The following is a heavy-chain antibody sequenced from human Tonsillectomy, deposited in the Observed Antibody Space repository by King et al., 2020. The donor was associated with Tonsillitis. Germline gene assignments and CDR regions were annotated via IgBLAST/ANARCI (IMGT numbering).Heavy chain of an antibody. J-gene: IGHJ6*03. CDR3: ARTVRSSSSFYYYYYMDV. V-gene: IGHV1-18*01. CDR2: ISAYNGNT. D-gene: IGHD6-6*01. Sequence: QLVQSGAEVKKPGASVKVSCKASGYTFTSYGISWVRQAPGQGLEWMGWISAYNGNTNYAQKLQGRVTMTTDTSTSTAYMELRSLGSDDTAVYYCARTVRSSSSFYYYYYMDVWGKGTTVTVSS. CDR1: GYTFTSYG.